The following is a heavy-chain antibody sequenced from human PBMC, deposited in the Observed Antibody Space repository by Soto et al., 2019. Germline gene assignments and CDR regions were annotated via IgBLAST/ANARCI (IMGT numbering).Heavy chain of an antibody. CDR1: GYTFTSYG. CDR3: HKYSGPLIMPAA. Sequence: ASVKVSCKASGYTFTSYGISWVRQAPGQGLEWMGWISAYSANTNYAQKLQGRVTMTTDTSTSTAYMQLRSLRSDDTAVYYCHKYSGPLIMPAALGPGTLVTVSS. V-gene: IGHV1-18*01. CDR2: ISAYSANT. D-gene: IGHD1-26*01. J-gene: IGHJ5*02.